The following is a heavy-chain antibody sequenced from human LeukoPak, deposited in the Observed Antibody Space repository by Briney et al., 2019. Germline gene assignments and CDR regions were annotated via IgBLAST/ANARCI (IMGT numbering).Heavy chain of an antibody. J-gene: IGHJ1*01. CDR3: AKDLHSSSWYNYFQH. CDR1: GFTFSCYA. Sequence: GGSLRLSCAASGFTFSCYAMSWVRQAPGKGLEWVSAISDSGGSTYYADSVTGRFTVSRDNSKNTLYLQMNSLRAEDTAVYYCAKDLHSSSWYNYFQHWGQGTLVTVSS. CDR2: ISDSGGST. V-gene: IGHV3-23*01. D-gene: IGHD6-13*01.